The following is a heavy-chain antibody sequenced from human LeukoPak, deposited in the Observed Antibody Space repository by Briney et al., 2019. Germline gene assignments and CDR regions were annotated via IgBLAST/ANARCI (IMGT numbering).Heavy chain of an antibody. V-gene: IGHV3-21*04. CDR2: ISSGSSYI. Sequence: PGGSLRLSCTASGFPFSTYSMNWVRQAPGKGLEWVSSISSGSSYIFYADSVKGRFTISRDNSKNTLYLQMNSLRAKDTAVYYCAKDAELVVVPAAAYWGQGTLVTVSS. CDR1: GFPFSTYS. CDR3: AKDAELVVVPAAAY. D-gene: IGHD2-2*01. J-gene: IGHJ4*02.